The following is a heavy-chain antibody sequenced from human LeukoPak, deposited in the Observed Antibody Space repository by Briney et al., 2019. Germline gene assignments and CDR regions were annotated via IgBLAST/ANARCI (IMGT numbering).Heavy chain of an antibody. Sequence: ASVKFSCKASGYTFTGYYMHWVRQAPGQGLEWMGWINPNSGGTNYAQKFQGRVTMTRDTSISTAYMELSRLRSDDTAVYYCARVFMDTAMVHDYWGQGTLVTVSS. CDR1: GYTFTGYY. V-gene: IGHV1-2*02. CDR2: INPNSGGT. CDR3: ARVFMDTAMVHDY. J-gene: IGHJ4*02. D-gene: IGHD5-18*01.